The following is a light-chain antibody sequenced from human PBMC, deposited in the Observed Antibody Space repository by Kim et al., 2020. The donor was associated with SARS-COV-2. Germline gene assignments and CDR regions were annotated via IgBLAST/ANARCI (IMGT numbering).Light chain of an antibody. J-gene: IGLJ3*02. CDR2: NYS. CDR3: QSADSIGTYWV. CDR1: ALAKQY. V-gene: IGLV3-25*03. Sequence: LGQTARIPWSGDALAKQYACWFQQKPGQGPVLWIYNYSDRPSGIHERFSGSSSGTTVTLTISGVQAEGEADYYCQSADSIGTYWVFGGGTKVTVL.